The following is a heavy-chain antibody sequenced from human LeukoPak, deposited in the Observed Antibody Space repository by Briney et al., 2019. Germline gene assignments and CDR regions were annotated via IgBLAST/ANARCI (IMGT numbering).Heavy chain of an antibody. CDR1: EFTFSNAW. J-gene: IGHJ6*01. CDR3: TTWYYYGSGGHYGKYV. Sequence: PGGSLRLSGAASEFTFSNAWMSGVGQSPGKGLEWCGRIKSKTDGGTTDYAAPVKVRFTISRDDAKNTLYMKVNRLRTEHTAVYYCTTWYYYGSGGHYGKYVWGPGTTVT. V-gene: IGHV3-15*01. D-gene: IGHD3-10*01. CDR2: IKSKTDGGTT.